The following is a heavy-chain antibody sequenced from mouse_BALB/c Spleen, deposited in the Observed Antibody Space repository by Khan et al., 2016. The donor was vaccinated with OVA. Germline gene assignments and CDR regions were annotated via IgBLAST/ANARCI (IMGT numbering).Heavy chain of an antibody. V-gene: IGHV2-2*02. CDR2: IWSGGIT. D-gene: IGHD2-4*01. Sequence: QVQLKQSGPGLVQPSQSLSITCTVSGFSLTSYGVHWVRQSPGKGLEWLGVIWSGGITDSSAAFISRLSISKDNSKSQVFFKMNSLQANDTAIYYCARNYDYDEGLAYWGQGTLVTVSA. CDR1: GFSLTSYG. CDR3: ARNYDYDEGLAY. J-gene: IGHJ3*01.